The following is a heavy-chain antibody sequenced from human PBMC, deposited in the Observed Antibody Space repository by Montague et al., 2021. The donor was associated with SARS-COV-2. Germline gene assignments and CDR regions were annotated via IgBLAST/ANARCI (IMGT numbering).Heavy chain of an antibody. J-gene: IGHJ4*02. CDR1: GGSTSNYY. CDR2: IFYTGGT. V-gene: IGHV4-59*01. D-gene: IGHD2-15*01. Sequence: SETLSLTCSVSGGSTSNYYWTWIRQSPGTGLQWIGYIFYTGGTKFNPSLKSRVSMSLDTSKNHISLRLSAVTAADTARYYCARAQNICFIANCVNYFDLWGLGALVTVSS. CDR3: ARAQNICFIANCVNYFDL.